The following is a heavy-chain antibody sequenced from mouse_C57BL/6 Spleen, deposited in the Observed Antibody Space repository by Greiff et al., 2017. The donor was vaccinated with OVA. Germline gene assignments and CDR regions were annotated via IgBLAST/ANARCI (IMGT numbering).Heavy chain of an antibody. V-gene: IGHV5-6*01. CDR1: GFTFSSYG. D-gene: IGHD2-5*01. J-gene: IGHJ2*01. Sequence: EVKLMESGGDLVKPGGSLKLFCAASGFTFSSYGMSWVRQTPDKRLEWVATISSGGSYTYYTDSVKGRFTISRDNAKNTLYQKISSLKAEDTAMYYCAREGKSNYGCDYWGQGTTLTVSS. CDR2: ISSGGSYT. CDR3: AREGKSNYGCDY.